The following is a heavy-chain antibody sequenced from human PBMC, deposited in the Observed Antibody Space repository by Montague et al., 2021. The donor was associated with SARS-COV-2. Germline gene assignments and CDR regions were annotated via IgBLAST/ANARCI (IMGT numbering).Heavy chain of an antibody. CDR1: GASISRSYYY. CDR3: ARLLSDGTVVESDIPFDA. Sequence: SETLSLTCTVSGASISRSYYYWAWLPPPPGLGLVLFASFHYIRNTYSTPSLQSRVSISVSTSQNQFSLKLRSVTAADTAVYYCARLLSDGTVVESDIPFDAWGQGTLVTVSS. V-gene: IGHV4-39*01. CDR2: FHYIRNT. D-gene: IGHD1-7*01. J-gene: IGHJ4*02.